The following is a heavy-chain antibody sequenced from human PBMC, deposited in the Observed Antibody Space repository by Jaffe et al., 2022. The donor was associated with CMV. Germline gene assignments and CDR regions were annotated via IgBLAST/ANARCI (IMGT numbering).Heavy chain of an antibody. D-gene: IGHD1-26*01. V-gene: IGHV4-59*08. Sequence: QVQLQESGPGLVKPSETLSLTCTVSGGSISSYYWSWIRQPPGKGLEWIGYIYYSGSTNYNPSLKSRVTISVDTSKNQFSLKLSSVTAADTAVYYCARQRGAHPKSTYFDYWGQGTLVTVSS. CDR1: GGSISSYY. CDR2: IYYSGST. J-gene: IGHJ4*02. CDR3: ARQRGAHPKSTYFDY.